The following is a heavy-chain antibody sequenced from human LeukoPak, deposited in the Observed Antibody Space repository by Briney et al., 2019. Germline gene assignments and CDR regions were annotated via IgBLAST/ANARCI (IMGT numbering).Heavy chain of an antibody. V-gene: IGHV3-30*04. CDR2: ISYDGSNK. J-gene: IGHJ4*02. Sequence: GGSLRLSCAASGFTFSSYAMHWVRQAPGKGLEWVAVISYDGSNKYYADSVKGRFTISRDNSKNTLYLQMNSLRAEDTAAYYCARDGLRDYYDSSGYYFGFFDYWGQGTLVTVSS. CDR3: ARDGLRDYYDSSGYYFGFFDY. CDR1: GFTFSSYA. D-gene: IGHD3-22*01.